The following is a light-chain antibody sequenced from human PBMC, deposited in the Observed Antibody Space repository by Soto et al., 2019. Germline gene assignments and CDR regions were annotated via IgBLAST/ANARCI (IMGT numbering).Light chain of an antibody. Sequence: DIQMTQSPSTLSGSVGDRVTITCRASQTISSWLAWYQQKPGKAPKLLIYKASTLKSGVPSRFSGSGSGTEFTLTISSLQPDDFAAYYCQHDNSLSAAFGQGTKVELK. V-gene: IGKV1-5*03. CDR1: QTISSW. CDR3: QHDNSLSAA. J-gene: IGKJ1*01. CDR2: KAS.